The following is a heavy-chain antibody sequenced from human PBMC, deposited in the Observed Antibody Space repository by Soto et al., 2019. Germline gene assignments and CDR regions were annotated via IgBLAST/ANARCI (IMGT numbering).Heavy chain of an antibody. V-gene: IGHV4-61*01. CDR3: AREFSRLTKVRGVPSYYYALDV. J-gene: IGHJ6*02. CDR2: IYRSGST. D-gene: IGHD3-10*01. CDR1: GDSVVSGSYY. Sequence: SETLSLTCTVWGDSVVSGSYYWSWIRQPRRKGREWIGYIYRSGSTKHKPSLTSRVTISIDPSKNQFSLKLTSVTAPDTAMYYWAREFSRLTKVRGVPSYYYALDVWGQGTTVTISS.